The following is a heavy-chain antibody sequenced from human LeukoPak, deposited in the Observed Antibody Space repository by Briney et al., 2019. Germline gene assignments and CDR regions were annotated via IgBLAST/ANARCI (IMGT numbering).Heavy chain of an antibody. CDR1: GYTSTSYG. D-gene: IGHD3-9*01. V-gene: IGHV1-18*01. J-gene: IGHJ6*02. CDR3: ARDALRYFDWLLGYYYYGMDV. CDR2: ISAYNGNT. Sequence: ASVKVSCKASGYTSTSYGISWVRQAPGQGLEWMGWISAYNGNTNYAQKLQGRVTMTTDTSTSTAYMELRSLRSDDTAVYYCARDALRYFDWLLGYYYYGMDVWGQGTTVTVSS.